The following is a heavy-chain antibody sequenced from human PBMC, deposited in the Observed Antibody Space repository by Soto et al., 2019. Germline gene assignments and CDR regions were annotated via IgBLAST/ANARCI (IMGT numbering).Heavy chain of an antibody. J-gene: IGHJ3*02. CDR1: GGTISSGDYY. CDR3: AREKLDPGAFDI. V-gene: IGHV4-30-4*01. Sequence: SETMSLTCTVSGGTISSGDYYWSWIRQPPGKGLEWIGYIYYSGSTYYNPSLKSRVTISVDTSKNQFSLKLSSVTAADTAVYYCAREKLDPGAFDIWGQGTMVTVSS. CDR2: IYYSGST. D-gene: IGHD1-7*01.